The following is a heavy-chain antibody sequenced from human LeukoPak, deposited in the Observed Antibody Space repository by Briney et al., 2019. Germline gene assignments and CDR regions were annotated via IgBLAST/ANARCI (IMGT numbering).Heavy chain of an antibody. CDR3: AGGATISETGYFDF. V-gene: IGHV4-34*01. Sequence: PSETLSLTCAVYGGSFSRYYWSWIRQSPGKGLEWIAEIDHRGDTNYNPSVKSRVTISVDTSKNQFSLKVRSLSAADTAVYYSAGGATISETGYFDFWGQGTLVTVSS. D-gene: IGHD5-24*01. CDR1: GGSFSRYY. CDR2: IDHRGDT. J-gene: IGHJ4*03.